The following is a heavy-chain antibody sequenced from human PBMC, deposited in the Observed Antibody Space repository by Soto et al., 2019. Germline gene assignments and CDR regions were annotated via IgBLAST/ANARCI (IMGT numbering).Heavy chain of an antibody. V-gene: IGHV1-69*06. CDR3: ASTYCGGYCYSARFDY. CDR1: GGTFSSYA. CDR2: IIPIFGTA. Sequence: QVQLVQSGAEVKKPGSSVKVSCKASGGTFSSYAISWVRQAPGQGLEWMGGIIPIFGTANYAQKFQGRVTITADKSTSTAYMELSSLRSEDTAVYYCASTYCGGYCYSARFDYWGQGTLVTVSS. D-gene: IGHD2-21*02. J-gene: IGHJ4*02.